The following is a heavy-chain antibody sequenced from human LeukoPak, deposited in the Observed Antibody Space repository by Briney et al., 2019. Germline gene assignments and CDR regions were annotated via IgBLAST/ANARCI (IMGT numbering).Heavy chain of an antibody. CDR2: IWYDGSNK. Sequence: GGSLRLSCAASGFTFSSYGMHWVRQAPGKGLEWVAVIWYDGSNKYYADSVKGRFTISRDNSKNTLYLQMNSLRAEDTAVYYCARDGGHQLLPLNWFDPWGQGTLVTVSS. V-gene: IGHV3-33*01. CDR3: ARDGGHQLLPLNWFDP. CDR1: GFTFSSYG. D-gene: IGHD2-2*01. J-gene: IGHJ5*02.